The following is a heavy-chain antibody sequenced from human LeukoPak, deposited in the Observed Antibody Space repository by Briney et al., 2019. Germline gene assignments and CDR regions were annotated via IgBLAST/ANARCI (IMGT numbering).Heavy chain of an antibody. CDR3: TTIGGLGTDDY. CDR1: GYTFTSYY. Sequence: ASVKVSCKASGYTFTSYYMHWVRQAPGQGLEWMGVIHPSATSTNYAQKFHDRVTMTRDTSTNTVYMELSSLRSEDTAVYYCTTIGGLGTDDYWGQGTLVTVSS. V-gene: IGHV1-46*01. D-gene: IGHD7-27*01. J-gene: IGHJ4*02. CDR2: IHPSATST.